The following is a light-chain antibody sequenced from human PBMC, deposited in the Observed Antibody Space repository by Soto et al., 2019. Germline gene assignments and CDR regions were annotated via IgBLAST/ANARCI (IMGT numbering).Light chain of an antibody. J-gene: IGKJ4*01. CDR3: QQYGSSPLT. Sequence: EIVLTQSPGALSLSPGERATLSCRASQSVTSTYLAWYQQKPGQAPRLLIYGTSSRATGIPDRFSGSGSGTDFTLTISSLDPEDFAVYYCQQYGSSPLTFGGGPKVEIK. V-gene: IGKV3-20*01. CDR1: QSVTSTY. CDR2: GTS.